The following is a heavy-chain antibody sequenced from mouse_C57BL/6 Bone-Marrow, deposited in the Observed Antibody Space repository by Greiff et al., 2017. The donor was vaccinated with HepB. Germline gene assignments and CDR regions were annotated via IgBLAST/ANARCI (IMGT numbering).Heavy chain of an antibody. V-gene: IGHV3-6*01. CDR2: ISYDGSN. CDR3: VTTVVDYYAMDY. D-gene: IGHD1-1*01. CDR1: GYSITSGYY. J-gene: IGHJ4*01. Sequence: EVQLQQSGPGLVKPSQSLSLTCSVTGYSITSGYYWNWIRQFPGNKLEWMGYISYDGSNNYNQSLKNRISITRDTSKNQFFLKFNSVTTEDTATYYFVTTVVDYYAMDYWGQGTSVTVSS.